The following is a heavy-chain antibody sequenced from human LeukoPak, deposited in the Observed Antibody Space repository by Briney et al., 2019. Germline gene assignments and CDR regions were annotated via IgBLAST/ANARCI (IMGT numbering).Heavy chain of an antibody. D-gene: IGHD6-13*01. CDR1: GGSISSGDYY. CDR3: ARGLAAAGGNWFDP. J-gene: IGHJ5*02. Sequence: SQTLSLTCTVSGGSISSGDYYWSWIRQPPGKGLEWIGYIYYSGSTYYNPSLKSRVTISVGTSKNQFSLKLSSVTAADTAVYYCARGLAAAGGNWFDPWGQGTLVTVSS. CDR2: IYYSGST. V-gene: IGHV4-30-4*01.